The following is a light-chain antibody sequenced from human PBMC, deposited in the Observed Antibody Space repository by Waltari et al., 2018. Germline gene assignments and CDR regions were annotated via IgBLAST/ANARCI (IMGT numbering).Light chain of an antibody. V-gene: IGKV3-11*01. CDR1: QSISTS. CDR3: QRRTNWYA. J-gene: IGKJ2*01. Sequence: ETVLTQSPATLSLSPGERATLSCRASQSISTSLAWYQQKPGQAPRLLIYDSSNRATGVPDRFSGSGSGTDFTLTISSLEPEDFAVYYCQRRTNWYAFGQGTNLEIK. CDR2: DSS.